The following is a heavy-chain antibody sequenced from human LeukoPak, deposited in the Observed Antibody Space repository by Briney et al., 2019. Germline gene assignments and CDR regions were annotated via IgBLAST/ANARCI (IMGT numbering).Heavy chain of an antibody. Sequence: PGGSLRFSCAASGFTVSTKYMSWVRQSPVKGLEWVSITYSGGVTYYADSVRGRFTISRDNSKNTMDLQMDSLRADDTAIYYCAREKSRGGDFYGMDVWGQGTTVTVSS. D-gene: IGHD2-15*01. J-gene: IGHJ6*02. V-gene: IGHV3-53*01. CDR2: TYSGGVT. CDR1: GFTVSTKY. CDR3: AREKSRGGDFYGMDV.